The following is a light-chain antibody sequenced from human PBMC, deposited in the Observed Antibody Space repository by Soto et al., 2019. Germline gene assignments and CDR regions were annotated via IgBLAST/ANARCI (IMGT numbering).Light chain of an antibody. Sequence: QSALTQPPSASGSPGQSVTISCTETSSDIGRYNYVSWYQQRPGKAPKLMIYEVNKRPSGVPDRFSGSKSGNTASLTVSGLQAEDEADYYCSSYAGSNNLLFGGGTKLTVL. CDR1: SSDIGRYNY. CDR3: SSYAGSNNLL. CDR2: EVN. V-gene: IGLV2-8*01. J-gene: IGLJ2*01.